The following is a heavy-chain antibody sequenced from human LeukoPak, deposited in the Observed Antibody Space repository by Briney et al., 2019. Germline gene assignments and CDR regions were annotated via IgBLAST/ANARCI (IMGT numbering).Heavy chain of an antibody. CDR1: GYSFTSYW. CDR2: IYPDDSDT. Sequence: GESLKISCQASGYSFTSYWIAWVRQMPGKGLGLMGIIYPDDSDTRYSPSFQGQVTISADKPISTSYLQISFLKASDTAMYYCARLMAGVHSGSYLWGQGTLVTVSS. D-gene: IGHD1-26*01. J-gene: IGHJ5*02. V-gene: IGHV5-51*01. CDR3: ARLMAGVHSGSYL.